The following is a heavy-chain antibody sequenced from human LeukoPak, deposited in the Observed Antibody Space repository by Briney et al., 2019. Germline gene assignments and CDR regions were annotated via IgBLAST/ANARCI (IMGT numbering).Heavy chain of an antibody. CDR1: GFTFSSYW. V-gene: IGHV3-30*03. D-gene: IGHD5-18*01. CDR2: ISYDGRDK. J-gene: IGHJ6*02. CDR3: ARDQRGYRNGLPYYYYYGMDV. Sequence: GGSLRLSCAASGFTFSSYWMHWVRQAPGKGLEWVAVISYDGRDKYYADSVKGRVTISRDNSKNTLYLQMNSLRPEDTAVYYCARDQRGYRNGLPYYYYYGMDVWGQGTTVTVSS.